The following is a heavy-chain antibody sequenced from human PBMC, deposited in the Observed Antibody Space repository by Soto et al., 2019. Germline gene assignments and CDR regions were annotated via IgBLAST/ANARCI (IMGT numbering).Heavy chain of an antibody. CDR3: ASVRSGYSSLDY. Sequence: PSETLSLTCTVSGGSISSSYWSWIRQPPGKGLEWIGYISYSGSTNYNPSLKSRVTISVDTSKNQFSLKLNSVTAADTAMYYCASVRSGYSSLDYWGQGTLVTV. J-gene: IGHJ4*02. D-gene: IGHD3-22*01. V-gene: IGHV4-59*01. CDR1: GGSISSSY. CDR2: ISYSGST.